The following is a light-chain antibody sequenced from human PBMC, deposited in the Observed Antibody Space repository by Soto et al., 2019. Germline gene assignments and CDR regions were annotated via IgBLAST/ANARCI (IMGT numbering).Light chain of an antibody. CDR3: QQYNNWPL. Sequence: EIVMTQSPDTLSVSPGERATLHCRASQSVSGNLAWYQQKPGQAPRLLIYGASTRATGIPARFSGSGSGTEFTLTISSLQSEDFAVYYCQQYNNWPLFGQGTKVDIK. CDR1: QSVSGN. CDR2: GAS. J-gene: IGKJ1*01. V-gene: IGKV3-15*01.